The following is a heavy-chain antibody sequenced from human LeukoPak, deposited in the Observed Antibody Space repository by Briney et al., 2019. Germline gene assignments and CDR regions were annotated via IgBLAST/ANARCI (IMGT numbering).Heavy chain of an antibody. CDR2: ISYDGSNK. J-gene: IGHJ4*02. CDR3: ASGGVRFLEWLLHYDY. D-gene: IGHD3-3*01. CDR1: GFTFSSYG. Sequence: GRSLRLSCAASGFTFSSYGMPWVRQAPGKGLEWVAVISYDGSNKYYADSVKGRFTISRDNSKNTLYLQMNSLRAEDTAVYYCASGGVRFLEWLLHYDYWGQGTLVTVSS. V-gene: IGHV3-30*03.